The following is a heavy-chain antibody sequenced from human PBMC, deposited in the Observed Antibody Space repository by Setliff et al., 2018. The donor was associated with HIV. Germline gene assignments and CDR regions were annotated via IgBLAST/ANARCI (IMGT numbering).Heavy chain of an antibody. J-gene: IGHJ3*02. V-gene: IGHV1-18*01. CDR2: ISAYNGNT. CDR1: GYTFTKYG. Sequence: ASVKVSCKASGYTFTKYGISWVRQALGQGLEWMGWISAYNGNTYYAQKFQGRVTMTTETSTSTAYLELRSLRSDDTAVYYCARGYCTNAVCSDAFDIWGQGTMVTVSS. D-gene: IGHD2-8*01. CDR3: ARGYCTNAVCSDAFDI.